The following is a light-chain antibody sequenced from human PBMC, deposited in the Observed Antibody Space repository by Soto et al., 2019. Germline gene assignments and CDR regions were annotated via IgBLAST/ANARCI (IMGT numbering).Light chain of an antibody. CDR2: AAS. J-gene: IGKJ5*01. CDR3: QQRQHWPPIT. V-gene: IGKV1-12*01. CDR1: QAIGSW. Sequence: DIQMTQSPSSVSASVGDRVTITCRASQAIGSWLAWYQQKPGKAPQLLLYAASSLQRGVPSRFSGSGSGSDFTLTISSLQPEDFAVYYCQQRQHWPPITFGQGTRLEIK.